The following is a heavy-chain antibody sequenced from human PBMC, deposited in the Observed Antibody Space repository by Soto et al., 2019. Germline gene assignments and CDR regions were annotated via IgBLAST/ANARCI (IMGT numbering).Heavy chain of an antibody. CDR3: AKDAGFGYYDSSGSLGWFDP. D-gene: IGHD3-22*01. Sequence: GSLRLSGAASVFTFSSYAMSWVRQAPGKGLEWVSAISGSGGSTYYADSVKGRFTISRDNSKNTLYLQMNSLRAEDTAVYYCAKDAGFGYYDSSGSLGWFDPWGQGTLVTVSS. CDR1: VFTFSSYA. CDR2: ISGSGGST. V-gene: IGHV3-23*01. J-gene: IGHJ5*02.